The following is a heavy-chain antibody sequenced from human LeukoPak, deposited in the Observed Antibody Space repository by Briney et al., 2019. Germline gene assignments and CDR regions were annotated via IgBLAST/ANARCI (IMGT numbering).Heavy chain of an antibody. J-gene: IGHJ4*02. V-gene: IGHV4-59*08. CDR3: ARQHSSGYYYFDY. CDR2: IYHSGST. CDR1: GGSIGSYY. D-gene: IGHD3-22*01. Sequence: PSETLSLTCTVSGGSIGSYYWSWIRQPPGKGLEWIGYIYHSGSTNYNPSLKSRVTISVDTSKNQFSLKLSSVTAADTAVYYCARQHSSGYYYFDYWGQGTLVTVSS.